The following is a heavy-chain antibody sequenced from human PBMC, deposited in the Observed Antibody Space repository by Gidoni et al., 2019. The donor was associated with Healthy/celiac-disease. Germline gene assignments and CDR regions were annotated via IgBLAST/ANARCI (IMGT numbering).Heavy chain of an antibody. V-gene: IGHV3-23*01. D-gene: IGHD5-12*01. CDR2: ISGSGGST. CDR3: AKGANSGYDPLANFDY. J-gene: IGHJ4*02. Sequence: EVQLLESGGGVVQHGGSLRLACAASGVTFSSYAMSWVRQATGKGLEWVSAISGSGGSTYYADSVKGRFTISRDNSKNTLYLQMNSLRAEDTAVYYCAKGANSGYDPLANFDYWGQGTLVTVSS. CDR1: GVTFSSYA.